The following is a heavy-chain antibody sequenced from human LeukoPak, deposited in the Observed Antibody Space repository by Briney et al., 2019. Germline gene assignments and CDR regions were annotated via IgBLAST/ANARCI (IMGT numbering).Heavy chain of an antibody. CDR2: INPNTGAA. D-gene: IGHD3-9*01. CDR3: AKHYHTTFDY. CDR1: GYTFTNFD. J-gene: IGHJ4*02. Sequence: ASVKVSCKASGYTFTNFDINWMRQAPGQEPEWMGNINPNTGAAGYVQKFRGRVTFTTDTSIDTAYMELSSLRSEDTAVYYCAKHYHTTFDYWGQGTLVIVSS. V-gene: IGHV1-8*03.